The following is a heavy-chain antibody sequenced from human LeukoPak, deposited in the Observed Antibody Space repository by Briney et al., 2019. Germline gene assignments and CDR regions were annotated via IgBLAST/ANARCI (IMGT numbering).Heavy chain of an antibody. CDR3: AKVPRDYYDSSGYYYVDY. CDR1: GFTFSSYA. CDR2: ISGSGGST. Sequence: GGSLRLSCAASGFTFSSYAMSWVRQAPGKGLEWVSAISGSGGSTYYADSVKGRFTISRDNSKNMLYLQMNSLRAEDTAVYYCAKVPRDYYDSSGYYYVDYWGQGTLVTVSS. V-gene: IGHV3-23*01. D-gene: IGHD3-22*01. J-gene: IGHJ4*02.